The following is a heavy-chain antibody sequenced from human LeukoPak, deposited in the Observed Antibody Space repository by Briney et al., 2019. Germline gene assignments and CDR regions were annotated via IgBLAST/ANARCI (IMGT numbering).Heavy chain of an antibody. Sequence: ASVKVSCKASGYTFIGYYMHWVRQAPGQGLEWMGWINPNSGGTNYAQKFQGRVTMTRDTSISTAYMELSRLRSDDTAVYYCASRGYDYYYYYGMDVWGQGTTVTVSS. CDR3: ASRGYDYYYYYGMDV. CDR2: INPNSGGT. V-gene: IGHV1-2*02. CDR1: GYTFIGYY. D-gene: IGHD5-12*01. J-gene: IGHJ6*02.